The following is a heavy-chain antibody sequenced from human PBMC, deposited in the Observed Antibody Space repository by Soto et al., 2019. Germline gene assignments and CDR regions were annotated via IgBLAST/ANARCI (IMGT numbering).Heavy chain of an antibody. CDR2: IHSSGTF. CDR3: ARDNIVSKGYGMDV. Sequence: SETLSLTCTVSGASISNAYWSWIRQAAGKRLEWIGRIHSSGTFNYNPSLKSRVSISRDTSKNQISLKLSSVTAADTAVYYCARDNIVSKGYGMDVWGQGTTVTVSS. J-gene: IGHJ6*02. CDR1: GASISNAY. V-gene: IGHV4-4*07. D-gene: IGHD5-12*01.